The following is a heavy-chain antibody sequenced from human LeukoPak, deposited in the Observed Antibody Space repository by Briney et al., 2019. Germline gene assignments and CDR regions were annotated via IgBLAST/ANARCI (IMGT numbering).Heavy chain of an antibody. CDR1: GFTFTSFA. J-gene: IGHJ4*02. V-gene: IGHV3-23*01. CDR3: AKRGYDSSGYYGYFDY. D-gene: IGHD3-22*01. Sequence: PRGSLRLSCAASGFTFTSFAISWVRQAPGEGLEWGSVISGGGGSTYYAESVQGRFTISRENSKNTLYLQMNSLRADDTAVYYCAKRGYDSSGYYGYFDYWAQGTLVTVSS. CDR2: ISGGGGST.